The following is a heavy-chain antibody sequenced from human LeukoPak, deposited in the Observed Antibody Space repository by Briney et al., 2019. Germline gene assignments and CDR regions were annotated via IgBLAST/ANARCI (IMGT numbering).Heavy chain of an antibody. D-gene: IGHD1-26*01. J-gene: IGHJ4*02. CDR3: ARDTSSIVGPRFDY. CDR2: IKQDGSEQ. CDR1: EFSFSSYW. V-gene: IGHV3-7*01. Sequence: GGSLRLSCAASEFSFSSYWMSWVRQAPGKGLEWVAIIKQDGSEQYYVDSVKGRFTISRDNAENSLYLQMNGLRAEDTAVYYCARDTSSIVGPRFDYWGQGTLVTVSS.